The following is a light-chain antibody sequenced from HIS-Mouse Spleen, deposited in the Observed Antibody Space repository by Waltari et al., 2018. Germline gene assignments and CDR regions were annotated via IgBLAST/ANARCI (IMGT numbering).Light chain of an antibody. CDR1: SGSLASNY. CDR2: EDN. Sequence: NFMLTQPHSVSESPGKTVTISCTGSSGSLASNYVQWYQQRPGSAPTTAIYEDNQRPSGVPDRFSGSIDSSSNSASLTISGLKTEDEADYYCQSYDSSNSWVFGGGTKLTVL. J-gene: IGLJ3*02. CDR3: QSYDSSNSWV. V-gene: IGLV6-57*02.